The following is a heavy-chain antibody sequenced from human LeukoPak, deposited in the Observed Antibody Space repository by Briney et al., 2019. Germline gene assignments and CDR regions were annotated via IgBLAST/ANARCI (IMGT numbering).Heavy chain of an antibody. Sequence: GGSLRLSCAASGFTFSSTWMNWVRQAPGKGLEWVAYVSSSSSTIHYADSVKGRFTISRDNAKNSLDLQMNSLRDEDTAVYYCAKVGPLGAAGSASDYWGQGTLVTVSS. CDR3: AKVGPLGAAGSASDY. D-gene: IGHD6-13*01. V-gene: IGHV3-48*02. CDR2: VSSSSSTI. J-gene: IGHJ4*02. CDR1: GFTFSSTW.